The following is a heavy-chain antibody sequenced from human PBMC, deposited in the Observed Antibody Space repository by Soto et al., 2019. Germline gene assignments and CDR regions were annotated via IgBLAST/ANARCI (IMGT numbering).Heavy chain of an antibody. V-gene: IGHV1-46*01. D-gene: IGHD1-26*01. CDR1: GYSFTSYY. CDR3: TRSYSGGAGVDF. J-gene: IGHJ4*02. CDR2: INPSGDGT. Sequence: QVQLVQSGAEVRKPGASVKVSCRASGYSFTSYYMHWVRQAPGQGLEWVGIINPSGDGTTYTQKFQGRATGYRDTSTSTVYLELSSLTSEDAAVYYCTRSYSGGAGVDFWGQGTLVTVSS.